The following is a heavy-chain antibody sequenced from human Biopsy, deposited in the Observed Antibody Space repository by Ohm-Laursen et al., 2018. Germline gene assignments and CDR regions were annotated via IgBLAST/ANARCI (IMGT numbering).Heavy chain of an antibody. D-gene: IGHD2-15*01. CDR2: INPHSGTA. V-gene: IGHV1-2*02. J-gene: IGHJ1*01. CDR3: AKGQDLRGGAEYFQH. CDR1: GYTFTGQY. Sequence: SSVKVSCKASGYTFTGQYLHWVRQVPGQGLEWMGWINPHSGTAKFAQDFQGRVTMTRDTSITTAYMELRRLRSDDTAVYYCAKGQDLRGGAEYFQHWGQGALVTVSS.